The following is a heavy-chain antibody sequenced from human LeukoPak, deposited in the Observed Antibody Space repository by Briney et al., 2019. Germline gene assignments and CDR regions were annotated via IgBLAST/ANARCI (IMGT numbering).Heavy chain of an antibody. Sequence: GGSLRLSCATSGFTFSSYGMYWVRQAPGKGLEWVALIWYDGSKKYYADSVKGRFTISRDKSKNTPYLQMNSLTAEDTAVYYCARDVGNYDSGTSYFDYWGQGTLVTVSS. D-gene: IGHD3-10*01. CDR2: IWYDGSKK. CDR1: GFTFSSYG. V-gene: IGHV3-33*07. J-gene: IGHJ4*02. CDR3: ARDVGNYDSGTSYFDY.